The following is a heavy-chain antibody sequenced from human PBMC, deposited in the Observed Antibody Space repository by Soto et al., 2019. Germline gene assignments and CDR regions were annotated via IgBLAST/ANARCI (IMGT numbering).Heavy chain of an antibody. CDR3: ARTYSNSPAWEGPFDY. CDR1: GFTFSSYA. D-gene: IGHD4-4*01. V-gene: IGHV3-30-3*01. J-gene: IGHJ4*02. CDR2: ISYDGSNK. Sequence: HPGGSLRLSCAASGFTFSSYAMHWVRQAPGKGLEWVAVISYDGSNKYYADSVKGRFTISRDNSKNTLYLQMNSLRAEDTAVYYCARTYSNSPAWEGPFDYWGQGTLVTVSS.